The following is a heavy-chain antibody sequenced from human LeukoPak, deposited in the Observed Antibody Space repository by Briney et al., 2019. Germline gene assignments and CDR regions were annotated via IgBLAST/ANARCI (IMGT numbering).Heavy chain of an antibody. Sequence: SETLYLTCVVYGGSFSGYFWSWIRQPPGKGLEWIGEINHSGSTNYNPSLKSRVTISVDTSKNQFSLKLSSVTAADTAVYYCARGLGIFGVGWFDPWGQGTLVTVSS. CDR2: INHSGST. CDR1: GGSFSGYF. D-gene: IGHD3-3*01. CDR3: ARGLGIFGVGWFDP. J-gene: IGHJ5*02. V-gene: IGHV4-34*01.